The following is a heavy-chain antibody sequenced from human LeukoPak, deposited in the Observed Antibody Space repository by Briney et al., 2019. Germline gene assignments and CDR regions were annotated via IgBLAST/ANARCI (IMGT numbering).Heavy chain of an antibody. D-gene: IGHD6-19*01. CDR1: GFTFSSYS. V-gene: IGHV3-21*01. Sequence: GGSLRLSSGASGFTFSSYSMNWVRQAPGKGLEWVSSISSSSSYIYNADSVKGRFTISRDNAKTSLYLQMNSLRAEDTAVYYCARFGWYRYYGMDVWGQGTTVTVSS. J-gene: IGHJ6*02. CDR3: ARFGWYRYYGMDV. CDR2: ISSSSSYI.